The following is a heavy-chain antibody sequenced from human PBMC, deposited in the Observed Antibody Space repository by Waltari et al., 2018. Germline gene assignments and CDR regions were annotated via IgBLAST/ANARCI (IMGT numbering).Heavy chain of an antibody. CDR2: LNHSGST. CDR1: GGSFSGYY. Sequence: QVQLQQWGAGLLKPSETLSLTCAVYGGSFSGYYWSWIRQPPGKGLEWIGELNHSGSTNYNPSLKSRVTISVDTSKNQFSLKLSSVTAADTAVYYCASAGSGDYWGQGTLVTVSS. CDR3: ASAGSGDY. V-gene: IGHV4-34*01. J-gene: IGHJ4*02. D-gene: IGHD6-13*01.